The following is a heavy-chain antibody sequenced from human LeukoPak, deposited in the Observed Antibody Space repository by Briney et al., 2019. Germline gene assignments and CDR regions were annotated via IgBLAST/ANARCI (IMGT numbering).Heavy chain of an antibody. CDR2: IYYSGRT. CDR3: ARDLELERNRWNYFES. CDR1: GGSISSYY. J-gene: IGHJ4*02. D-gene: IGHD1-1*01. Sequence: KPSETLSLTCTVSGGSISSYYWSWIRQPPGKGLEWIGYIYYSGRTNYNPSLESRVSLSVDTSKQQFSLRLSSVTAADTAVYYCARDLELERNRWNYFESWGQGTLVTVSS. V-gene: IGHV4-59*01.